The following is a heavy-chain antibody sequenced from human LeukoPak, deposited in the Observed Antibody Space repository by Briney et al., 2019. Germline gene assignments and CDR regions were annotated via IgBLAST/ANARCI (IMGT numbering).Heavy chain of an antibody. CDR2: MTEDGNNE. J-gene: IGHJ4*02. CDR3: TRGLHDY. D-gene: IGHD2-15*01. V-gene: IGHV3-7*01. Sequence: GGSLRLSCAASAFTISGYWMNWVRQSPGEGLEWVASMTEDGNNEFYVDSVKGRFTISGDNAKNSLYLQMNSLRADDTAVYYCTRGLHDYWGQGTLVTVS. CDR1: AFTISGYW.